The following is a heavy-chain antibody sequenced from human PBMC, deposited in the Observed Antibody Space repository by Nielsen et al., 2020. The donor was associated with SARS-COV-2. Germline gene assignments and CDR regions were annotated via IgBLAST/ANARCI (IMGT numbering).Heavy chain of an antibody. CDR3: ARGDYDFWSGYLFDY. D-gene: IGHD3-3*01. CDR2: ISSSSSTI. CDR1: GFTFSSYS. J-gene: IGHJ4*02. V-gene: IGHV3-48*01. Sequence: GESLKISCAASGFTFSSYSMNWVRQAPGKGLEWVSYISSSSSTIYYADSVKGRFTISRDNAKNSLYLQMNSLRAEDTAVYYCARGDYDFWSGYLFDYWGQGTLVTVTS.